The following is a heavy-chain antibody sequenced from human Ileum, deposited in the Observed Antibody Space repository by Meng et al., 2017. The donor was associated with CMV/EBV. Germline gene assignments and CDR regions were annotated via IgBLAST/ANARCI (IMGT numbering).Heavy chain of an antibody. CDR2: MYISGRT. CDR1: GGSIRSDS. Sequence: ARLQEAVPELVVRSEALSLISSVSGGSIRSDSWSWSRQPAGKGLEWIGRMYISGRTNYNTYLKSSVTMSVDTSKNQFSLNLSSVTAADTAVYYCARGRATAFQSLDQDYFDYWGQGTLVTVSS. D-gene: IGHD5-12*01. J-gene: IGHJ4*02. V-gene: IGHV4-4*07. CDR3: ARGRATAFQSLDQDYFDY.